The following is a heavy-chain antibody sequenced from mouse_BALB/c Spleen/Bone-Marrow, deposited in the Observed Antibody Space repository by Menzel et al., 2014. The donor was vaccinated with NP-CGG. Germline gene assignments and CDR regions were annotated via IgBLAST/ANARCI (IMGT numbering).Heavy chain of an antibody. CDR2: INPDSSTI. J-gene: IGHJ2*01. V-gene: IGHV4-1*02. D-gene: IGHD2-1*01. Sequence: EVNVVDSGGGLVQPGGSLKLSCAASGFDFXRYWMSWVRQAPGKGLEWIGEINPDSSTINYTPSLKDKFIISRDNAKNTLYLQMSKVRSEDTALYYCARQGYYGKGDYWGQGTTLTVSS. CDR3: ARQGYYGKGDY. CDR1: GFDFXRYW.